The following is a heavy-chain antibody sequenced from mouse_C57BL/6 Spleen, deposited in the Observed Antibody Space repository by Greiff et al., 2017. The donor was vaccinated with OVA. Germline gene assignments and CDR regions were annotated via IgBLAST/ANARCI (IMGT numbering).Heavy chain of an antibody. CDR2: ISYDGSN. J-gene: IGHJ3*01. CDR3: ARGDPRFAY. CDR1: GYSITSGYY. V-gene: IGHV3-6*01. Sequence: VQLKESGPGLVKPSQSLSLTCSVTGYSITSGYYWNWIRQFPGNKLEWMGYISYDGSNNYNPSLKNRISITRDTSKNQFFLKLNSVTTEDTATYYCARGDPRFAYWGQGTLVTVSA.